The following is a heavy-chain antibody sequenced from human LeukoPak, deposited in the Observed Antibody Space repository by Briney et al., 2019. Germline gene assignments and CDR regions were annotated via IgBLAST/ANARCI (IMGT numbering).Heavy chain of an antibody. Sequence: GASVKVSCTASGYTFTSYGITWVRQAPGQGLEWMGWIGAYNGNTNYAQKVQGRVTMTTDTSTSTAYMELRSLRSDDTAVYYCARGRHYYGSGIPSGYWGQVTLVTVSS. CDR2: IGAYNGNT. D-gene: IGHD3-10*01. V-gene: IGHV1-18*01. CDR3: ARGRHYYGSGIPSGY. CDR1: GYTFTSYG. J-gene: IGHJ4*02.